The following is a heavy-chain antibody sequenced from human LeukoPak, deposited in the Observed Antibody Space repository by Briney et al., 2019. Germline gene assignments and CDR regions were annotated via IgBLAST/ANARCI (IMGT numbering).Heavy chain of an antibody. CDR1: GGSFSGYY. J-gene: IGHJ4*02. Sequence: PSETLSLTCAVYGGSFSGYYWSWIRQPPGKGLEWIGEINHSGSTNYNPSLKSRVTISVETSKNQFSLKLSSVTAADTAVYYCARGLRALLWFGGTLTFDYWGQGTLVTVSS. D-gene: IGHD3-10*01. CDR2: INHSGST. V-gene: IGHV4-34*01. CDR3: ARGLRALLWFGGTLTFDY.